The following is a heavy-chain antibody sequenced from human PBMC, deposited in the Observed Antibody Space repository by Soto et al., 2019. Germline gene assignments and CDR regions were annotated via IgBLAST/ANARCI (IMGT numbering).Heavy chain of an antibody. D-gene: IGHD6-19*01. CDR2: IYHSGST. CDR1: GGSISSGGYS. CDR3: ARVRSGWGIDY. V-gene: IGHV4-30-2*01. J-gene: IGHJ4*02. Sequence: QLHLQESGSGLVKPSQTLSLTCAVSGGSISSGGYSWRWIRQPPGKGLNYIGYIYHSGSTYYNPSLKSRVTISVDRSTNQFSLKLSSVTAADTAVYYCARVRSGWGIDYWGQGTLVTVSS.